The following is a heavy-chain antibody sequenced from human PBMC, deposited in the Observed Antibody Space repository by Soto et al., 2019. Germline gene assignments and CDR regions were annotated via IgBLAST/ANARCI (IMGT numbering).Heavy chain of an antibody. Sequence: SETLSLTCTVSGGSIRSYYWSWIRQHPGKGLEWIGYIYYSGSTYYNPSLKSRVTISVDTSKNQFSLKLSSVTAADTAVYYCARAARYSSSWYGPPGFDPWGQGTLVTVSS. CDR3: ARAARYSSSWYGPPGFDP. V-gene: IGHV4-31*03. D-gene: IGHD6-13*01. CDR2: IYYSGST. CDR1: GGSIRSYY. J-gene: IGHJ5*02.